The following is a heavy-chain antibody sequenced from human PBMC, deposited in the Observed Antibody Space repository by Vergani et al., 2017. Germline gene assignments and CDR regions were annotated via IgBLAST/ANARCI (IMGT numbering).Heavy chain of an antibody. CDR3: AGTIELVPAAIELRDYYYYYGMDV. J-gene: IGHJ6*02. V-gene: IGHV4-34*01. CDR2: INHSGST. D-gene: IGHD2-2*02. CDR1: GGSFSGYY. Sequence: QVQLQQWGAGLLKPSETLSLTCAVYGGSFSGYYWSWIRQPPGKGLEWIGEINHSGSTNYNPSLKSRVTISVDTSKNQFSLKLSSVTAADTAVYYCAGTIELVPAAIELRDYYYYYGMDVWGQGTTVTVSS.